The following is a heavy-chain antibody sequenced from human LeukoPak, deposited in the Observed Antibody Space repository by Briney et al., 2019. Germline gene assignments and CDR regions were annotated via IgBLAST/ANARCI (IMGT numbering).Heavy chain of an antibody. J-gene: IGHJ4*02. CDR3: ARASRDGYNKYFDH. CDR1: GSSFSSYW. V-gene: IGHV5-51*01. CDR2: IYPGGSKT. Sequence: PGESLKTSCKGLGSSFSSYWNACVRQRAGKGLEWMGIIYPGGSKTRYHPTFQGPITISADSSTRTAYLQSSSLRASDTAMYYRARASRDGYNKYFDHWGQGTLVTVSS. D-gene: IGHD5-24*01.